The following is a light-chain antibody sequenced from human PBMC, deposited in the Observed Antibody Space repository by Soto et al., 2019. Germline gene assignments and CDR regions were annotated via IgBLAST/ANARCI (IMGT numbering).Light chain of an antibody. Sequence: IQMPQSPSTLSASVGDRVTITCRASQSISSWLAWYQQKPGKAPKLLIYDASSLESGVPSRFSGSGSGTDFTLTISRLEPEDFAVDDCHQYGGSSTFGQGTKVDIK. CDR2: DAS. CDR1: QSISSW. J-gene: IGKJ1*01. CDR3: HQYGGSST. V-gene: IGKV1-5*01.